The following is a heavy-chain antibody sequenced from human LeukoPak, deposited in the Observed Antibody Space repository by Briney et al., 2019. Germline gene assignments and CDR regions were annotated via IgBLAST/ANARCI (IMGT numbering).Heavy chain of an antibody. V-gene: IGHV4-59*01. J-gene: IGHJ5*02. CDR2: IYYSGST. CDR3: ARDIGVAGYDYNGFDP. CDR1: GGSISSYY. Sequence: SETLSLTCTVSGGSISSYYWSWIRHPPGKGLEGIGYIYYSGSTNYNPSLKSRVTISVETSKNQFSLKLSSVTAADTAVYYCARDIGVAGYDYNGFDPWGQGTLVTVSS. D-gene: IGHD6-19*01.